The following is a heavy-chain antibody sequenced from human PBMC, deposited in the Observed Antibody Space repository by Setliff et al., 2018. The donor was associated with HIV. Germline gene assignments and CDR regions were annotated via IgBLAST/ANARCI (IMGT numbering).Heavy chain of an antibody. CDR3: VAGYNYGLGDY. J-gene: IGHJ4*02. D-gene: IGHD5-18*01. V-gene: IGHV3-23*01. CDR2: ISASGDAT. CDR1: GFAFTAYP. Sequence: PGGSLRLSCAASGFAFTAYPMSWVRQVPGKGLEWISSISASGDATYYPDSVKGRFTVTRDNSKNTLLLQMNSLRVDDTAIFYCVAGYNYGLGDYWGQGTLVTVSS.